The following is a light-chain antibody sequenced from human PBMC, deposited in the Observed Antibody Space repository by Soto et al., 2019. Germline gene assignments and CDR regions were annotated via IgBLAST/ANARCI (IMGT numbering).Light chain of an antibody. J-gene: IGKJ1*01. CDR3: QQYFHWPPEA. Sequence: IVMTQSPATLSLSPGERATLSCRANQSVSGYLAWYQQKPGQAPRLLIYGASTRATGIPARFSGSGSGTEFTLTISSLQSEDIAVYYCQQYFHWPPEAFGRGTKVEIK. CDR2: GAS. V-gene: IGKV3-15*01. CDR1: QSVSGY.